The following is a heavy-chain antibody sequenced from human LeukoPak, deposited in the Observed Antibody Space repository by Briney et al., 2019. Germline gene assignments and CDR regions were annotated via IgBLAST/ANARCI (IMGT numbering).Heavy chain of an antibody. CDR3: ARSSMTAFDI. CDR2: TNYRSKWNN. Sequence: SQTLSLTCAISGDSVSSNSAAWNWIRQSPSRGLEWLGRTNYRSKWNNNYALSVKSRISITPDTSKNQFSLQLKSVTPEDTAVYYCARSSMTAFDIWGQGTVVTVSS. D-gene: IGHD6-6*01. V-gene: IGHV6-1*01. J-gene: IGHJ3*02. CDR1: GDSVSSNSAA.